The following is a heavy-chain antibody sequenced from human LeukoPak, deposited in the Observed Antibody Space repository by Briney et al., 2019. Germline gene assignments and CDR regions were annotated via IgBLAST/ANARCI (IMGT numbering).Heavy chain of an antibody. J-gene: IGHJ3*02. CDR3: AKDLGTRSIHDGFDI. Sequence: GGSLRLSCAASGFTFSSYDMHWVRQAPGEGLEWVAFIRYDGTNKYYTDSVKGRFTISRDNSKKTLYLQMNSLRAEDTAVYYCAKDLGTRSIHDGFDIWGQGTMVTVSS. CDR1: GFTFSSYD. V-gene: IGHV3-30*02. D-gene: IGHD1-1*01. CDR2: IRYDGTNK.